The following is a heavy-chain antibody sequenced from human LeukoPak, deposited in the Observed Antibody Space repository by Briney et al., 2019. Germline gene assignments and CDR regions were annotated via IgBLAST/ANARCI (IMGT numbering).Heavy chain of an antibody. J-gene: IGHJ6*03. Sequence: GASVKVSCKASGYTFASYDINWVRQATGQGLEWMGWINPNSGGTNYAQKFQGRVTMTRDTSISTAYMELSRLRSDDTAVYYCARVRGTVWGLWDYYYMDVWGKGTTVTVSS. D-gene: IGHD3-16*01. CDR3: ARVRGTVWGLWDYYYMDV. CDR2: INPNSGGT. CDR1: GYTFASYD. V-gene: IGHV1-2*02.